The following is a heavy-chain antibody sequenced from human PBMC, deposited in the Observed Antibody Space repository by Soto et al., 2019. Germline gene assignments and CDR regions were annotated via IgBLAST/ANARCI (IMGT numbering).Heavy chain of an antibody. CDR3: ARYTGSNSLFDS. Sequence: QVQLVQSGAEVKKPGASVSVSCKASGYTFTGDYLHWVRQAPGQGLEWMAWINPKSGYTKSAQKFQARVTLTRDTSISTAYMELRSLRSEDTAVYFCARYTGSNSLFDSWGQGTLATVSS. V-gene: IGHV1-2*02. CDR2: INPKSGYT. CDR1: GYTFTGDY. J-gene: IGHJ4*02. D-gene: IGHD1-26*01.